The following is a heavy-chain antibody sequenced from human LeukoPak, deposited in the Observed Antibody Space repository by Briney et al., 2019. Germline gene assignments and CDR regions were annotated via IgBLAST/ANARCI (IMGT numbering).Heavy chain of an antibody. CDR2: INPNSGGT. CDR3: ARITFGGVIVYPLDY. J-gene: IGHJ4*02. CDR1: GYTLTGYY. D-gene: IGHD3-16*02. V-gene: IGHV1-2*02. Sequence: GASVKVSCKASGYTLTGYYMHWVRQAPGQGLEWMGWINPNSGGTNYAQKFQGRVTMTRDTSISTAYMELSRLRSDDTAVYYCARITFGGVIVYPLDYWGQGTLVTVSS.